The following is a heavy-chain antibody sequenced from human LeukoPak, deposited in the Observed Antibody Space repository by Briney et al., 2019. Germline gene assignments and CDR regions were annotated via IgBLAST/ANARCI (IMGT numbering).Heavy chain of an antibody. Sequence: QTGGSLRLSCAASGFTFDDYAMHWVRQAPGKGLEWVSGISWNSGSIGYADSVKGRFTISRDNAKNSLYLQMNSLRAEDTALYYCAKDNQVTSKYYDILTGLDAFDIWGQGTMVTVSS. CDR1: GFTFDDYA. V-gene: IGHV3-9*01. CDR2: ISWNSGSI. D-gene: IGHD3-9*01. CDR3: AKDNQVTSKYYDILTGLDAFDI. J-gene: IGHJ3*02.